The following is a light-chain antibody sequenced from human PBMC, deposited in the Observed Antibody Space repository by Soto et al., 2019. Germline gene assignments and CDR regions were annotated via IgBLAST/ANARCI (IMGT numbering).Light chain of an antibody. CDR2: GPS. Sequence: EIVLTQSPGTLSLSPGERATLSCRASQSVSSALLAWYQQKPGQAPRLLIYGPSSRATGIPDRFAFSGSGTDFTLTISRLEPEDFAVYYCQQFGSSPFTFGQGTKLEIK. V-gene: IGKV3-20*01. CDR3: QQFGSSPFT. J-gene: IGKJ2*01. CDR1: QSVSSAL.